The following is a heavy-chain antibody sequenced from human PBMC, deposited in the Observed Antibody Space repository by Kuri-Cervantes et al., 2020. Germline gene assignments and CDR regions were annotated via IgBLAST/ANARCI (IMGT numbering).Heavy chain of an antibody. D-gene: IGHD6-13*01. CDR2: ISYDGSNK. J-gene: IGHJ4*02. CDR3: ARDHRGAAAGSRAYFDY. Sequence: GGSLRLSCAASGFTFSSYSMNWVRQAPGKGLEWVAVISYDGSNKYYADSVKGRFTISRDNSKNTLYLQMNSLRAEDTAVYYCARDHRGAAAGSRAYFDYWGQGTLVTVSS. CDR1: GFTFSSYS. V-gene: IGHV3-30*03.